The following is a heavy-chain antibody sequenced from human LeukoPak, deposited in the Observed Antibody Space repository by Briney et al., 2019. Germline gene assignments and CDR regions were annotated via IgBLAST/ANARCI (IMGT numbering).Heavy chain of an antibody. Sequence: PGGPLRLSCAASGFTVSSNYMSWVRQAPGKGLEWVSVIYSGGSTYYADSVKGRFTISRDNSKNTLYLQMNSLRAEDTAVYYCASESLNCSSTSCYHLYYYYGMDVWGQGTTVTVSS. CDR2: IYSGGST. J-gene: IGHJ6*02. D-gene: IGHD2-2*01. V-gene: IGHV3-66*01. CDR1: GFTVSSNY. CDR3: ASESLNCSSTSCYHLYYYYGMDV.